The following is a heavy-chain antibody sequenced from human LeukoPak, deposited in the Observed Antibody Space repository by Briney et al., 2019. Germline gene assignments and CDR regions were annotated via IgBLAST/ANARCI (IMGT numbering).Heavy chain of an antibody. D-gene: IGHD5-12*01. J-gene: IGHJ6*02. V-gene: IGHV4-39*07. CDR2: IYYSGST. Sequence: PSETLSLTCTVSGGSISSYYWGWIRQPPGKGLEWIGSIYYSGSTYYNPSLKSRVTISVDTSKNQFSLKLSSVTAADTAVYYCARVADIVATRAYYYGMDVWGQGTTVTVSS. CDR3: ARVADIVATRAYYYGMDV. CDR1: GGSISSYY.